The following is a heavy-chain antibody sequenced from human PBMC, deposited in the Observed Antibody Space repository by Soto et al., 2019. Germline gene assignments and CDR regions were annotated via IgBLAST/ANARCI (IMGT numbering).Heavy chain of an antibody. Sequence: PVQVSCKASGGTYSSYAIICVRQAPGQGLEWMGGIIPIFGTANYAQKFQGRVTITADESTSTAYMELSSLRSEDTAVYYCARARDYYDSSGYPGYWGQGTLVTVFS. D-gene: IGHD3-22*01. CDR2: IIPIFGTA. J-gene: IGHJ4*02. CDR3: ARARDYYDSSGYPGY. CDR1: GGTYSSYA. V-gene: IGHV1-69*01.